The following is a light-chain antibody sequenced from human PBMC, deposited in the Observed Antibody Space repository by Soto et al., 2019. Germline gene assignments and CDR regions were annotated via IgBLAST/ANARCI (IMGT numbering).Light chain of an antibody. J-gene: IGKJ1*01. Sequence: DILMTQSPSTLSASVGDRVTITCRASQSTSTWLAWYQQRPGKTPKLLISEASKLESGVPSRFSGSGSGTEFTLTISSLQPDDFATYYCQHYITYPYAFGQGTKVEIK. CDR2: EAS. CDR3: QHYITYPYA. V-gene: IGKV1-5*03. CDR1: QSTSTW.